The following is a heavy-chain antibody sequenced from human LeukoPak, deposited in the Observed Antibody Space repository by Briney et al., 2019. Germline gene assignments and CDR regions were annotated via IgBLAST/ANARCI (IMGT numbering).Heavy chain of an antibody. J-gene: IGHJ4*02. D-gene: IGHD1-26*01. Sequence: ASVKVSCKASGGTFSSYAISWVRQAPGQGLEWMGIINPSGGSTSYAQKFQGRVTMTRDTSTSTVYMELSSLRSEDTAVYYCARVGKEWELLFDYWGQGTLVTVSS. CDR3: ARVGKEWELLFDY. V-gene: IGHV1-46*01. CDR2: INPSGGST. CDR1: GGTFSSYA.